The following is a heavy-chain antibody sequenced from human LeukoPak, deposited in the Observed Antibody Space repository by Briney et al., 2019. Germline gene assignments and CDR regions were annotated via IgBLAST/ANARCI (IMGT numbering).Heavy chain of an antibody. CDR3: ARDREYCSGGSCYSDAFDI. CDR1: GYTFTGYY. D-gene: IGHD2-15*01. Sequence: ASVKVSCKASGYTFTGYYMHWVRQAPGQGLEWMGWINPNSGGTNYAQKFQGRVTMTRDTSISTAYMELSRLRSDDTAVYFCARDREYCSGGSCYSDAFDIWGQGTMVTVSS. V-gene: IGHV1-2*02. J-gene: IGHJ3*02. CDR2: INPNSGGT.